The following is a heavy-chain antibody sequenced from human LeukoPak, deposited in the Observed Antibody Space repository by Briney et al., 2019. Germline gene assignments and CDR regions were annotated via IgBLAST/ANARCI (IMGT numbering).Heavy chain of an antibody. CDR1: GFTFSSYG. J-gene: IGHJ5*02. CDR3: ARHTIFCSFINCSPFDP. Sequence: GGSLRLSCAASGFTFSSYGMHWVRQAPGKGLEWVAFIRYDGSNKYYADSVKGRFTISRDNSKNTLYLQMNSLRAEDSAIYYCARHTIFCSFINCSPFDPWGQGTLVTVSS. D-gene: IGHD3-3*01. CDR2: IRYDGSNK. V-gene: IGHV3-30*02.